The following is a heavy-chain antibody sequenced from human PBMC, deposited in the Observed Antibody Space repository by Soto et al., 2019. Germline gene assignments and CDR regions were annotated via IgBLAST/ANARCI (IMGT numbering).Heavy chain of an antibody. V-gene: IGHV3-66*01. CDR1: GFTVSSSY. D-gene: IGHD2-15*01. Sequence: EVQLVESGGGLVQPGGSLRLSCAATGFTVSSSYMSWVRQAPGKGLDWVSIIYSDGSTYYADSVKGRFTISRDNSKNTLHLQMNSLRAEDTAVYYCARDIGVESDYWGQGTLVTVSS. J-gene: IGHJ4*02. CDR2: IYSDGST. CDR3: ARDIGVESDY.